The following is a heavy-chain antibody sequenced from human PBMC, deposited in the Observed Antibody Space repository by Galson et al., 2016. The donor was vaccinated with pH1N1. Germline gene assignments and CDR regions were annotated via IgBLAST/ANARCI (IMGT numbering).Heavy chain of an antibody. CDR1: GYTFTSYG. Sequence: SVKVSCKAPGYTFTSYGISWVRQAPGQGLEWMGWINPYTGGTNYAQKLQGRVTMTTDTSTSTAYMELRSLRSDDTAVYYCACMVRGDYFDYWGQGTLVTVSS. CDR2: INPYTGGT. V-gene: IGHV1-18*01. CDR3: ACMVRGDYFDY. J-gene: IGHJ4*02. D-gene: IGHD3-10*01.